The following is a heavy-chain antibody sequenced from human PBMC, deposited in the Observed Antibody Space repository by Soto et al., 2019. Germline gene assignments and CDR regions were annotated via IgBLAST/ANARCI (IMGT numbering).Heavy chain of an antibody. V-gene: IGHV3-23*01. CDR1: GFTFSSYA. D-gene: IGHD4-17*01. J-gene: IGHJ4*02. Sequence: EVQLLESGGGLVQPGGSLRLSCAASGFTFSSYAMSWVRQAPGKVLEWVSAISGSGGSTDYADSVKGRFTISSDNSKNTMYLQRNSRRAEDKAGYYCAKDRREYGASRDYWGQGTLVTVS. CDR3: AKDRREYGASRDY. CDR2: ISGSGGST.